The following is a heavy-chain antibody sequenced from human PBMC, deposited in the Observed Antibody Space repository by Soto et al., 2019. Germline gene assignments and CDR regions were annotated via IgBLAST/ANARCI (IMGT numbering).Heavy chain of an antibody. V-gene: IGHV1-24*01. CDR1: GYTLTELS. Sequence: GASVKVSCKVSGYTLTELSMHWVRQAPGKGLEWMGGFDPEDGETIYAQKFQGRVTMTEDTSTDTAYMELSSLRSEDTAVYYYTTGRGYSYGYYGMDVWGQGTTVTVSS. CDR3: TTGRGYSYGYYGMDV. CDR2: FDPEDGET. D-gene: IGHD5-18*01. J-gene: IGHJ6*02.